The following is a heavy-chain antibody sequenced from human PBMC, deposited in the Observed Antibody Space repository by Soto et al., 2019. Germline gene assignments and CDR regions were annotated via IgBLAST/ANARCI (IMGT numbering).Heavy chain of an antibody. CDR3: ARRITMVRGPYYYYGMDV. CDR1: GFTFSSHG. CDR2: ISSTSSTK. Sequence: LRLSCDASGFTFSSHGMTWVRQAPGKGLEWVAFISSTSSTKNYADSVKGRFTISRDNTKNSLYLQMSSLRDEDTAVYYCARRITMVRGPYYYYGMDVWGQGTTVTVSS. J-gene: IGHJ6*02. V-gene: IGHV3-48*02. D-gene: IGHD3-10*01.